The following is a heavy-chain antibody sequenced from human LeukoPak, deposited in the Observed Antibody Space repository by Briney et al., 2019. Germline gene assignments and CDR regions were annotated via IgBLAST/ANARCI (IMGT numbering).Heavy chain of an antibody. V-gene: IGHV3-7*01. CDR3: ARDLGHTGYDLYDY. D-gene: IGHD5-12*01. J-gene: IGHJ4*02. Sequence: GGSLRLSCAVSGINFRGYWMAWVRQAPGKGLEWVANMKQDGIEKYYVDSVKGRFTISRDNAKNSLYLEMNSLRVEDTAVYYCARDLGHTGYDLYDYWGQGTLVTVSS. CDR2: MKQDGIEK. CDR1: GINFRGYW.